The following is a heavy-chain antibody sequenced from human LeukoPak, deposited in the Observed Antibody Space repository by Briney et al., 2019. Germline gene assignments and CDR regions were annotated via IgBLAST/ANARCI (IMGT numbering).Heavy chain of an antibody. V-gene: IGHV3-21*01. J-gene: IGHJ4*02. CDR1: GFTFSSYS. CDR3: ARGCIAAAGTICFDY. CDR2: ISSSSSYI. Sequence: GGSLRLSCAASGFTFSSYSMNWVRQAPGKGLEWVSSISSSSSYIYYADSVKGRFTISRDNAKNSLYLQMNSLRAEDTAVYYCARGCIAAAGTICFDYWGQGTLVTVSS. D-gene: IGHD6-13*01.